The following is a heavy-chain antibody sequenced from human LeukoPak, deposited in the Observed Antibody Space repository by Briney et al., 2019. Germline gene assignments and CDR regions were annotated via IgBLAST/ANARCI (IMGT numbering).Heavy chain of an antibody. CDR3: ARVVEWSYSPPGYQHRLYYFDY. J-gene: IGHJ4*02. Sequence: SETLSLTCTVSNGSISSSDYYWGWVRQSPGKGLQWIGSVYFSGITYYNESLKSRLTISVDKSNNQFSLKLSSVTAADTAVYYCARVVEWSYSPPGYQHRLYYFDYWGQGTLVTVSS. V-gene: IGHV4-39*07. CDR2: VYFSGIT. CDR1: NGSISSSDYY. D-gene: IGHD1-26*01.